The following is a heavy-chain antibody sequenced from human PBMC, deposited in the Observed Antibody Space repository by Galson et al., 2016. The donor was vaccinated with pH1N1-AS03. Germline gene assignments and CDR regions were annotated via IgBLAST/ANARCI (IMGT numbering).Heavy chain of an antibody. CDR1: GFTFDYYA. V-gene: IGHV3-9*01. CDR2: IRWDGAT. D-gene: IGHD6-13*01. CDR3: VRDMGTTTAASGF. J-gene: IGHJ4*02. Sequence: SLRLSCAATGFTFDYYAMHWIRQRPGKGLEWVSGIRWDGATGYADSVQGRFTISRDPAKTSLYLQMTSLKIEDTALYYCVRDMGTTTAASGFWGQGILVAVSS.